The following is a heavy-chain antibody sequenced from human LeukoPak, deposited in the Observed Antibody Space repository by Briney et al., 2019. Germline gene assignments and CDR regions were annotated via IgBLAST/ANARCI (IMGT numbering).Heavy chain of an antibody. Sequence: SETLSLTCTVSGGSISSTSYYWGWIRQPPGKGLEWIGTIYYSGATFYNSPLKSRVTMSVDTSNNHFSLKLSSVTAADTAVYYCARRGGATRDYAMDVWGQGTTVTVSS. J-gene: IGHJ6*02. CDR1: GGSISSTSYY. D-gene: IGHD1-1*01. CDR3: ARRGGATRDYAMDV. V-gene: IGHV4-39*02. CDR2: IYYSGAT.